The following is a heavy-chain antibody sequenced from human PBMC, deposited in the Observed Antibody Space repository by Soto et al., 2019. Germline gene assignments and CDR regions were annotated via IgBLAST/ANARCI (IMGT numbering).Heavy chain of an antibody. V-gene: IGHV1-69*06. J-gene: IGHJ2*01. D-gene: IGHD3-22*01. CDR2: IIPIFGTA. CDR1: GGTFSSYA. Sequence: SVKGSCKASGGTFSSYAISWVRQAPGQGLEWMGGIIPIFGTANYAQKFQGRVTITADKSTSTAYMELSSLRSEDKAVYYCARVAGYVSSGHHPYQFSFWGRVTLVIVT. CDR3: ARVAGYVSSGHHPYQFSF.